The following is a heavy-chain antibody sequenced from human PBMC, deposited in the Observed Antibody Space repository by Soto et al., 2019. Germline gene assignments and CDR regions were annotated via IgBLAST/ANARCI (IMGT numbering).Heavy chain of an antibody. CDR1: GFTFSTYG. J-gene: IGHJ4*02. V-gene: IGHV3-33*01. CDR2: IWYDGSNK. Sequence: QVQLVESGGGVVQPGRSLRLSCAASGFTFSTYGMHWVRQAPGKGLEWVAVIWYDGSNKYYADSVKGRFTISRDNSKNTLYLQMNSLRAEDTAVYSCARDERDSGSLDYWGQGTLFTVSS. D-gene: IGHD3-10*01. CDR3: ARDERDSGSLDY.